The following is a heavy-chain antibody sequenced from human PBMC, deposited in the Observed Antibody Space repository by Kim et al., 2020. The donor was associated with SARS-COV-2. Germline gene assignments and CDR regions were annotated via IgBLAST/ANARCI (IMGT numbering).Heavy chain of an antibody. Sequence: KYSQKFPGRVTIPRDISATTVYMDLNGLKSEDTAVYYCARRGRGYGLDVWGQGTTVTVSS. J-gene: IGHJ6*02. V-gene: IGHV1-3*01. CDR3: ARRGRGYGLDV. D-gene: IGHD3-10*01.